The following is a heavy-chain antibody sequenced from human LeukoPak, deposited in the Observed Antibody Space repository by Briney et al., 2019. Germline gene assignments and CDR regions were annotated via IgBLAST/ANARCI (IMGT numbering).Heavy chain of an antibody. V-gene: IGHV5-51*01. CDR3: ARLVDGVAGTWGWFDP. J-gene: IGHJ5*02. CDR2: IYPGDSDT. Sequence: GESLQISCQGSGYSFTSYWIGWVRPMPGKGLEWMGIIYPGDSDTRYSPSFQGQVTISADKSISTAYLQWSSLKASDTAMYYCARLVDGVAGTWGWFDPWGQGTLVTVSS. CDR1: GYSFTSYW. D-gene: IGHD6-19*01.